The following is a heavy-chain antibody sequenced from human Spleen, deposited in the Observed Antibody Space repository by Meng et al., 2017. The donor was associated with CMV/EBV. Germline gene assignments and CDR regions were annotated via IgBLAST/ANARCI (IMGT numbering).Heavy chain of an antibody. CDR2: ISAYNGYT. CDR1: SYA. J-gene: IGHJ5*02. D-gene: IGHD3-9*01. CDR3: ARGGDFLTGYYNMGDDWFDP. Sequence: SYAIVWVRQAPGQGLEWMGWISAYNGYTNYAQKFQGRVTMTTDTSTSTAYMELRSLRSDDTAVYYCARGGDFLTGYYNMGDDWFDPWGQGTLVTVSS. V-gene: IGHV1-18*01.